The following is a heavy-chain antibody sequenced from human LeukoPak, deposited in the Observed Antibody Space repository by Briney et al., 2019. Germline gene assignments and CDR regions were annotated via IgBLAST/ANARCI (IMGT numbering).Heavy chain of an antibody. CDR1: GGTFSSYA. V-gene: IGHV1-69*05. CDR3: ARVGGSYHFDY. CDR2: IIPIFGTA. D-gene: IGHD1-26*01. J-gene: IGHJ4*02. Sequence: GSSVKVSCKASGGTFSSYAISWVRQAPGQGLEWMGGIIPIFGTANYAQKLQGRVTMTTDTSTSTAYMELRSLRSDDTAVYYCARVGGSYHFDYWGQGTLVTVSS.